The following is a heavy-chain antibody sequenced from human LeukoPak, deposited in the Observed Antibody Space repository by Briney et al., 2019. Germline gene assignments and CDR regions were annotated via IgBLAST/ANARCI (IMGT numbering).Heavy chain of an antibody. CDR2: FSGGGGST. CDR1: GFTYSSYA. V-gene: IGHV3-23*01. Sequence: GGSLRLSCAASGFTYSSYAMSWVRQAPGKGLGWVSTFSGGGGSTYYADPVKGRFTISGDDSHNTLYLQMNSLRAEDTAVYYCARGGQWLRFDYWGQGSLVTVSS. CDR3: ARGGQWLRFDY. D-gene: IGHD6-19*01. J-gene: IGHJ4*02.